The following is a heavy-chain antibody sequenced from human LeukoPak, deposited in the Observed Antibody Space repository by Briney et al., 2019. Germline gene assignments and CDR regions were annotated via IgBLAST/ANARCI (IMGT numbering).Heavy chain of an antibody. J-gene: IGHJ4*02. Sequence: PGGSLRLSCAVSGFTFSSYAMSWVRQAPGKGLEWVSAISGRGGSTYYADSVKGRFTISRDNSKNTLYLQMNSLRAEDTAVYYCAKVVKLQYNYWGQGTLVTVSS. V-gene: IGHV3-23*01. D-gene: IGHD3-16*02. CDR3: AKVVKLQYNY. CDR1: GFTFSSYA. CDR2: ISGRGGST.